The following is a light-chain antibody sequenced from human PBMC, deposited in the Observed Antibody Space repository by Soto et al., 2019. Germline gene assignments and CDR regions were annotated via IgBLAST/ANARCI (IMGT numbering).Light chain of an antibody. CDR2: EAS. V-gene: IGKV3-11*01. CDR1: QTVGVR. CDR3: QQYDTSLST. Sequence: IVLKQSPATLSSSPGERATLSCRASQTVGVRLAWYQHKPGQAPRLIIYEASNRAAGIPARFSGSGSGTDFTLTISSLEPEDFAVYYCQQYDTSLSTFGGGTKVDIK. J-gene: IGKJ4*01.